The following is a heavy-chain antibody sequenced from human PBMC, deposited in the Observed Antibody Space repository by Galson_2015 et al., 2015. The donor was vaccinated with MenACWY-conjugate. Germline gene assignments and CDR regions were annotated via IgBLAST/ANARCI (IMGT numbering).Heavy chain of an antibody. CDR3: AKDPDGYNSGSFDY. CDR2: ISGSGGST. J-gene: IGHJ4*02. CDR1: GFTFSSYA. D-gene: IGHD6-19*01. Sequence: SLRLSCAASGFTFSSYAMSWVRQAPRKGLEWVSGISGSGGSTYYADSVKGRFTISRYTSKNTVYLQMNSLRAEDTAVYFCAKDPDGYNSGSFDYWGQGTLVTVSS. V-gene: IGHV3-23*01.